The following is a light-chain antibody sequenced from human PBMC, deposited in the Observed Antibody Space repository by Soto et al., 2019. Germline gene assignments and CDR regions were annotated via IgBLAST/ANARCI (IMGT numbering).Light chain of an antibody. CDR2: DAS. V-gene: IGKV3-20*01. CDR3: HQYAWSPLT. J-gene: IGKJ5*01. Sequence: EIVLTQSPGTLSLSPGERATLSCRASQTVPSSYLAWYQQRRGQAPRLLIYDASSRATGIPDRFSGSESGTDFTLIISSLEPEDFAVYYCHQYAWSPLTFGQGTRLEIK. CDR1: QTVPSSY.